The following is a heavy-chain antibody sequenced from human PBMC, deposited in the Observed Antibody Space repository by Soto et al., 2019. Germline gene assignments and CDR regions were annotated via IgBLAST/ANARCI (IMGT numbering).Heavy chain of an antibody. Sequence: GGSLRLSCEASGFTFSGYGMHWVRQAPGKGLEWVAVISYDGSNKYYADSVKGRFTISRDNSKDTLYLQMDSLRPEDTAVYYCAKEVAVAGDFDYWGHGTLVTVLL. D-gene: IGHD6-19*01. V-gene: IGHV3-30*18. CDR3: AKEVAVAGDFDY. J-gene: IGHJ4*01. CDR2: ISYDGSNK. CDR1: GFTFSGYG.